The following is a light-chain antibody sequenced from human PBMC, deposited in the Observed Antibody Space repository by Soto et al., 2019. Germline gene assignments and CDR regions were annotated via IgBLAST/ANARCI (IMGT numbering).Light chain of an antibody. CDR2: STS. J-gene: IGLJ2*01. Sequence: QAVVTQEPSLTVSPGGTVTLTCASSTGAVTSGYYPNWFQQKPGQAPRALIYSTSNTHSWTPARFSGSLLGGKAALTLAGLQPEDEAEYYCLLYYGGAVVFGGGNKLTVL. CDR1: TGAVTSGYY. CDR3: LLYYGGAVV. V-gene: IGLV7-43*01.